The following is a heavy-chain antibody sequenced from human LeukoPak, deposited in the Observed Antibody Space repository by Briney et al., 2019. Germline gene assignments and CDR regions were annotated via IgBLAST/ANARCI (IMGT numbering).Heavy chain of an antibody. V-gene: IGHV1-69*05. CDR2: IIPIFGTA. CDR1: GGTFSSYA. J-gene: IGHJ4*02. CDR3: AFSSGYYFDY. Sequence: GASVKVSCKASGGTFSSYAISWVRQAPGQGLEWMGGIIPIFGTANYAQKFQGRVTITTDESASTAYMELSSLRSEDTAVYYCAFSSGYYFDYWGQGTLVTVSS. D-gene: IGHD3-22*01.